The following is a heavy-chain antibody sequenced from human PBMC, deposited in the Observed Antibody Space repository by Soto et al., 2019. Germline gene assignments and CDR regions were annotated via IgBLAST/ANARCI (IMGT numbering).Heavy chain of an antibody. V-gene: IGHV3-30-3*01. CDR3: ARGAPIVVVPAATHQDY. J-gene: IGHJ4*02. CDR1: GFTFSSYA. D-gene: IGHD2-2*01. CDR2: ISYDGSNK. Sequence: GGSLRLSCAASGFTFSSYAMHWVRQAPGKGLEWVAVISYDGSNKYYADSVKGRFTISRDNSKNTLYLQMNSLRAEDTAVYYCARGAPIVVVPAATHQDYWGQGTLVTVSS.